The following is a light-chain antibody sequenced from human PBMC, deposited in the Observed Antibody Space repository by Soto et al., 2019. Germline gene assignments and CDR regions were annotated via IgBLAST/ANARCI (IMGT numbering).Light chain of an antibody. CDR1: QSVSSS. CDR2: GAY. CDR3: KQYNNWPLT. J-gene: IGKJ4*01. Sequence: DIVMTQHPATLSVSPGERATLSCRASQSVSSSLAWYQQKPGQAPRLFIYGAYTRATGIPARFSGSAPGTEFTRAIRSLQSEELAVDYCKQYNNWPLTVGGATNVENK. V-gene: IGKV3-15*01.